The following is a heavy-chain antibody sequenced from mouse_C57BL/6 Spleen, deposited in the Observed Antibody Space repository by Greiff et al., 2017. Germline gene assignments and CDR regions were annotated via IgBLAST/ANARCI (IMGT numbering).Heavy chain of an antibody. D-gene: IGHD1-1*01. J-gene: IGHJ4*01. CDR3: ERTYYYGSSYEDAMDY. Sequence: VQLQQSGPELVKPGASVKISCKASGYAFSSSWMNWVKQRPGKGLEWIGRIYPGDGDTNYNGKFKGTATLTAAKSSSQAYMQLSSLTSEDSAVYFCERTYYYGSSYEDAMDYWGQGTSVTVSS. CDR1: GYAFSSSW. V-gene: IGHV1-82*01. CDR2: IYPGDGDT.